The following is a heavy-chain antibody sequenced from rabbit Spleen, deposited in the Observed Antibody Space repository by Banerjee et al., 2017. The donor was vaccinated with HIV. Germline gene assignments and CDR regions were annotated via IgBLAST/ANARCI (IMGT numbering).Heavy chain of an antibody. CDR3: ARADYYSGWAFSL. CDR1: GFDFSSYS. CDR2: IYTGRGSS. J-gene: IGHJ3*01. D-gene: IGHD4-1*01. V-gene: IGHV1S7*01. Sequence: QLVESGGGLVQPGGSLTLSCKTSGFDFSSYSMSWVRQAPGKGLEWIGAIYTGRGSSDYANWVNGRFTISSDNAQYTVDLQMHSLTAADTVTYFCARADYYSGWAFSLWGQGTLVTVS.